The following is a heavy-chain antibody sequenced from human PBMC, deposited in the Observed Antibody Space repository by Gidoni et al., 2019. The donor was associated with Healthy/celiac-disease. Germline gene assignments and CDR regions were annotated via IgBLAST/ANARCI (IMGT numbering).Heavy chain of an antibody. D-gene: IGHD6-13*01. CDR1: GFTFSSYA. CDR3: ARGLSSSCYDY. Sequence: QVQLVESGGGVVQPGRSLRLSCAASGFTFSSYAMHWVRQAPGKGLEWVAGISYDGSNKYYADSVKGRFTISRDNSKNTLYLQMNSLRAEDTAVYYCARGLSSSCYDYWGQGTLVTVSS. CDR2: ISYDGSNK. J-gene: IGHJ4*02. V-gene: IGHV3-30-3*01.